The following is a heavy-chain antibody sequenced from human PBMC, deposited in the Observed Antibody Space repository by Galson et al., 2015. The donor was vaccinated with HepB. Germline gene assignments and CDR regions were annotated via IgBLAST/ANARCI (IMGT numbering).Heavy chain of an antibody. CDR3: AKDLGLNYYDFWNGFPYYYYYYYVDV. CDR2: MNPNSGAT. CDR1: GYSFTSYD. D-gene: IGHD3-3*01. Sequence: SVKVSCKASGYSFTSYDINWVRQAAGQGLEWMGWMNPNSGATGLAQKFQGRVIMTRNTSISTAYMELSSLRAKDTAVYYCAKDLGLNYYDFWNGFPYYYYYYYVDVWGKGTTVTVSS. J-gene: IGHJ6*03. V-gene: IGHV1-8*01.